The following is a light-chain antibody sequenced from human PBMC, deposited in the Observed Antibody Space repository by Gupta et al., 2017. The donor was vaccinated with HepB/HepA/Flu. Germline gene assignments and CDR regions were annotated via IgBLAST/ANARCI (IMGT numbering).Light chain of an antibody. CDR2: GAS. J-gene: IGKJ1*01. Sequence: EIVLTQSPGTLSLSPGERATLSCRASQTIINNYLAWYQQKPGQAPRLLIYGASSRATGIPDRFSGSGSGTDFALNISRLEPDDFAVYYCQQDGNSLRTFGPGTKVEFK. CDR1: QTIINNY. V-gene: IGKV3-20*01. CDR3: QQDGNSLRT.